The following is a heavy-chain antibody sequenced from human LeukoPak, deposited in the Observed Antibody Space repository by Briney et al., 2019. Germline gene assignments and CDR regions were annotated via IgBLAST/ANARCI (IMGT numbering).Heavy chain of an antibody. CDR3: ARVWGDYAFDI. V-gene: IGHV3-21*01. Sequence: GGSLRLSCAASGFTFSSYSMNWVRQAPGKGLEWVSSISSSSSYIFCADSVKGRFTISRDNAKNSLYLQMNSLRAEDTAVYYCARVWGDYAFDIWGQGTRVTVSS. J-gene: IGHJ3*02. D-gene: IGHD1-26*01. CDR1: GFTFSSYS. CDR2: ISSSSSYI.